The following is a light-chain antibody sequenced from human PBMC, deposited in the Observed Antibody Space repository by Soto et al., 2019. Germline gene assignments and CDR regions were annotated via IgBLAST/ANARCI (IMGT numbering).Light chain of an antibody. J-gene: IGLJ2*01. Sequence: QAVVTQPPSVSGAPGQRVTIYCTGSSSNIGAGYDVHWYQQLPGTAPKLLIYGNSNRPSGVPDRFSGSKSGTSASLAITGLKAEDEADYYCQSYDSSLSSVVFGGGTKVTVL. V-gene: IGLV1-40*01. CDR3: QSYDSSLSSVV. CDR1: SSNIGAGYD. CDR2: GNS.